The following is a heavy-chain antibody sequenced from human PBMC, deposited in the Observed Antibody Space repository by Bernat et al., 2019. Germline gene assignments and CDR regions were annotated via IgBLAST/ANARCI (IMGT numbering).Heavy chain of an antibody. J-gene: IGHJ4*02. CDR3: AKDPQIYSSGWHDFDY. Sequence: QVQLVESGGGVVQPGRSLRLSCAASGFTFSSYGMHWVRQAPGKGLEWVAVISYDGSNKYYADSVKGRFTISRDNSKNTLYLQMNSLRAEDTAVYYCAKDPQIYSSGWHDFDYWGQGTLVTVSS. CDR2: ISYDGSNK. D-gene: IGHD6-19*01. V-gene: IGHV3-30*18. CDR1: GFTFSSYG.